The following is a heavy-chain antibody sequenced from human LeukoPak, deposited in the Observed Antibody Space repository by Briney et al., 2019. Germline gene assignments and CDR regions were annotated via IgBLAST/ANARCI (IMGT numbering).Heavy chain of an antibody. V-gene: IGHV4-38-2*02. CDR2: FYQSGTT. CDR1: GFSISSGHY. CDR3: ARAGESRKTMVRGVYYDYYGMDV. Sequence: SETLSLTCTVSGFSISSGHYWGWVRPPPGAGLEWIGGFYQSGTTYYNPSPKSRVTTSVDTSKNQFSLKLSSVTAADTAVYYCARAGESRKTMVRGVYYDYYGMDVWGQGTTVTVSS. J-gene: IGHJ6*02. D-gene: IGHD3-10*01.